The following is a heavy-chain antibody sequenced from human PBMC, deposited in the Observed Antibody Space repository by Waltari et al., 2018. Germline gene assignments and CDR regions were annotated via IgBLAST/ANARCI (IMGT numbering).Heavy chain of an antibody. CDR2: IYHSGST. Sequence: QVQLQESGPGLVKPSETLSLTCAVSGYSISSGYYWGWIRQPPGKGLEWIGSIYHSGSTYYNPSLKSRVTISVDTSKNQFSLKLSSVTAADTAVYYCARTGAAADSFDYWGQGTLVTVSS. D-gene: IGHD6-13*01. CDR3: ARTGAAADSFDY. J-gene: IGHJ4*02. CDR1: GYSISSGYY. V-gene: IGHV4-38-2*01.